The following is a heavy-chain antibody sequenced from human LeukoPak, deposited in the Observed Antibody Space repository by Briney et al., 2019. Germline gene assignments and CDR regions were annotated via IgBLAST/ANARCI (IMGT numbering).Heavy chain of an antibody. Sequence: GGSLRLSCAASQFSVTTNYMSWVRQAPGKGLEWVSIIYSTGGKYYADSVKGRFTISRDNSKHTLNLQMNSLRAEDTAIYYCARGSVGWFAFDYWGQGILVTVSS. CDR2: IYSTGGK. V-gene: IGHV3-66*01. CDR1: QFSVTTNY. D-gene: IGHD6-19*01. CDR3: ARGSVGWFAFDY. J-gene: IGHJ4*02.